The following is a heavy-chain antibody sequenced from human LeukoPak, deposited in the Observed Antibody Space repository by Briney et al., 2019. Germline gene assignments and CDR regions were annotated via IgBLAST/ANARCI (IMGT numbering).Heavy chain of an antibody. D-gene: IGHD6-13*01. J-gene: IGHJ5*02. CDR2: IGSTGSTT. Sequence: GGSLRLSCAASGFIVSHYGMSWVRQAPGRGLEWVSSIGSTGSTTYYADSVEGRFTISRDNSKNTLYLQIYSLRAEDTAIYYCAKSQGGITVAGTRWFDPWGQGTLVTVSS. CDR3: AKSQGGITVAGTRWFDP. CDR1: GFIVSHYG. V-gene: IGHV3-23*01.